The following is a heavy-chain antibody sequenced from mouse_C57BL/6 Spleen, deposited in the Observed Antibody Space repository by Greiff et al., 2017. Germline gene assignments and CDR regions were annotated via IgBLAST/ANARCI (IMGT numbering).Heavy chain of an antibody. CDR2: IDPSDSYT. V-gene: IGHV1-69*01. Sequence: VQLQQPGAELVMPGASVKLSCKASGYTFTSYWMHWVKQRPGQGLEWIGEIDPSDSYTNYNQKFKGKSTLTVDKSSSTAYMQLSILTSADSAVYYCARYLYDGFYFDYWGQGTTLTVSS. CDR1: GYTFTSYW. D-gene: IGHD2-3*01. J-gene: IGHJ2*01. CDR3: ARYLYDGFYFDY.